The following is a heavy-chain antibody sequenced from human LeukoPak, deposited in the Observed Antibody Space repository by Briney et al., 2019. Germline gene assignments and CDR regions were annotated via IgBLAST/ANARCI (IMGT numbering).Heavy chain of an antibody. CDR3: ARALPDSSGYYANWFDP. D-gene: IGHD3-22*01. Sequence: SETLSLTCTVSGGSISSSSYYWGWIRQPPGKGLEWIGYIYYSGSTNYNPSLKSRVTISVDTSKNQFSLKLSSVTAADTAVYYCARALPDSSGYYANWFDPWGQGTLVTVSS. CDR1: GGSISSSSYY. J-gene: IGHJ5*02. CDR2: IYYSGST. V-gene: IGHV4-61*05.